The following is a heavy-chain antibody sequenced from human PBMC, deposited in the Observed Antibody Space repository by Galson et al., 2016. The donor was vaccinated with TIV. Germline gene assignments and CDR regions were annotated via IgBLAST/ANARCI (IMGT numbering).Heavy chain of an antibody. V-gene: IGHV1-24*01. CDR3: ARTQGSCIDSTCLTAAFDI. D-gene: IGHD3-22*01. CDR2: FDPEVQKT. J-gene: IGHJ3*02. CDR1: GDSLSEIV. Sequence: SVKASCKVSGDSLSEIVIHWVRQAPGKGLEWMGGFDPEVQKTIYAQKMQGRVTITADKSTNTVYMGLSSLTSEDTAVYSCARTQGSCIDSTCLTAAFDIWGQGTTVTVSS.